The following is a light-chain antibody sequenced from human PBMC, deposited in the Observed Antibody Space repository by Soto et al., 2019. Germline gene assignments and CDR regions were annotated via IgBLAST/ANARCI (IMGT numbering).Light chain of an antibody. V-gene: IGLV1-47*01. J-gene: IGLJ2*01. Sequence: QAVVTQPPSASGTPGQRVTISCSGSSSNIGSNYVYWYQQLPGTAPKLLICRNNQRPSGVPDRFSGSKSGTSASLAISGLRSEDEADYYCAAWDDSLSGYVVFGGGTKVTVL. CDR3: AAWDDSLSGYVV. CDR2: RNN. CDR1: SSNIGSNY.